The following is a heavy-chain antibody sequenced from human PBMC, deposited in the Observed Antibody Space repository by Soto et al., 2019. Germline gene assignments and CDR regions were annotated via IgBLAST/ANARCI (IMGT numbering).Heavy chain of an antibody. D-gene: IGHD3-10*01. CDR3: AKAHYYYGSGTIYYFDY. V-gene: IGHV3-43*01. Sequence: EVQLVESGGVVVQPGGSLRLSCAASGFTFDDYTMHWVRQAPGKGLEWVSLISWDGGSTYYADSVKGRFTISRDNSKNSLYLQMNSLRTEDNALYYCAKAHYYYGSGTIYYFDYWGQGTLVTVSS. J-gene: IGHJ4*02. CDR1: GFTFDDYT. CDR2: ISWDGGST.